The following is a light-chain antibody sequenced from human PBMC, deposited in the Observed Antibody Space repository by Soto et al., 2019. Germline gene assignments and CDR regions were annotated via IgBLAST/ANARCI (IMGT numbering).Light chain of an antibody. J-gene: IGLJ3*02. CDR2: DVT. Sequence: QAVVTQPRSVSGSPGQSVTISCTGTSSDVGGYNYVSWYQEHPGKAPKLMIYDVTKRPSGVPDRFSGSKSGNTASLTISGLQAEDEADYYCCSHAGSYTWVFGGGTKLTVL. CDR3: CSHAGSYTWV. V-gene: IGLV2-11*01. CDR1: SSDVGGYNY.